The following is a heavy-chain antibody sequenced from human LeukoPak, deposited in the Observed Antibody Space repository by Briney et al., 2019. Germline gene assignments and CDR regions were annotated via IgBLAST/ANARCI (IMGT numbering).Heavy chain of an antibody. CDR3: AADHGEQWLAY. CDR2: MNPNSGNT. CDR1: GYTFTNYD. D-gene: IGHD6-19*01. J-gene: IGHJ4*02. V-gene: IGHV1-8*03. Sequence: ASVKVSCKASGYTFTNYDINWVRQATGQGLEWMGWMNPNSGNTGYAQKFQGRVTISRNTSISTAYMELSSLRSEGTAVYYCAADHGEQWLAYWGQGTLVTVSS.